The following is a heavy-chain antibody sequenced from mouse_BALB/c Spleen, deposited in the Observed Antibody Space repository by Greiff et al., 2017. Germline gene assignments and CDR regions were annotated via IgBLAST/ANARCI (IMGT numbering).Heavy chain of an antibody. CDR2: INSNGGST. CDR1: GFTFSSYY. V-gene: IGHV5-6-2*01. CDR3: ARHVRRYYAMDY. Sequence: EEQLVESGGGLVKLGGSLKLSCAASGFTFSSYYMSWVRQTPEKRLELVAAINSNGGSTYYPDTVKGRFTISRDNAKNTLYLQMSSLKSEDTALYYCARHVRRYYAMDYWGQGTSVTVSS. J-gene: IGHJ4*01.